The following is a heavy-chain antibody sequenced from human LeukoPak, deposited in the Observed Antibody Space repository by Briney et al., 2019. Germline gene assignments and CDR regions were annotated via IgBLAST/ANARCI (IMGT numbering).Heavy chain of an antibody. D-gene: IGHD1-26*01. V-gene: IGHV3-7*01. CDR1: GFTFSSYW. J-gene: IGHJ3*02. CDR2: IKQDGSEK. CDR3: AREKRVGATSFDAFDI. Sequence: PGGSLRLSCAASGFTFSSYWMSWVRQAPGKGLEWVANIKQDGSEKYYVDSVKGRFTISRDNAKNSLYLQMNSLGAEDTAVYYCAREKRVGATSFDAFDIWGQGTMVTVSS.